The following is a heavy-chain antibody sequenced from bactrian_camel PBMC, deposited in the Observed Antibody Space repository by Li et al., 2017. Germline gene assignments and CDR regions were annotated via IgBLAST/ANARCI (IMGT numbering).Heavy chain of an antibody. V-gene: IGHV3S40*01. CDR1: TRRPNY. Sequence: QLVESGGGSVQAGGSLRLSCSYTRRPNYVTWFRQGPGNGREGVAGIYTGGGDGHYADAVKGRFTITHDIAKRTAYLQMDTLKPEDSGMYICAADPRSKHEAVVSGTRCTFTSWGQGTQVTVS. CDR3: AADPRSKHEAVVSGTRCTFTS. J-gene: IGHJ4*01. D-gene: IGHD1*01. CDR2: IYTGGGDG.